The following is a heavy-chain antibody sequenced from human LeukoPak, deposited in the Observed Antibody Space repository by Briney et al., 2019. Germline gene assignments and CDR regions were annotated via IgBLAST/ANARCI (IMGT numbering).Heavy chain of an antibody. D-gene: IGHD3-3*01. CDR3: ARESPGYYDFWSGLGSDY. CDR2: INPSGGST. V-gene: IGHV1-46*01. CDR1: GYTFTGYY. Sequence: ASVKVSCKASGYTFTGYYMHWVRQAPGQGLEWMGIINPSGGSTSYAQKFQGRVTMTRDMSTSTVYMELSSLRSEDTAVYYCARESPGYYDFWSGLGSDYWGQGTLVTVSS. J-gene: IGHJ4*02.